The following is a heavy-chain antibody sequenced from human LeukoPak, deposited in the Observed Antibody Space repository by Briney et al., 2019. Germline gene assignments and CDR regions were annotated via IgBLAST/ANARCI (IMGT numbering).Heavy chain of an antibody. CDR3: ARRSKDGYNFDY. J-gene: IGHJ4*02. D-gene: IGHD5-24*01. CDR2: IFCSGST. Sequence: SETLSLTCTVSGGSISSYYWSWIRQPPGRAREWIGYIFCSGSTTYDPTLKSRVTISVDTSKNQFSLKLSSVTAADTAVYYCARRSKDGYNFDYWGQGTLVTVSS. CDR1: GGSISSYY. V-gene: IGHV4-59*08.